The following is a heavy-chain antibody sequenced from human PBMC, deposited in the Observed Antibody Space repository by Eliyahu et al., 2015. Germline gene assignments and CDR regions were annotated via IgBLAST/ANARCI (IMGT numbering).Heavy chain of an antibody. CDR3: ARNYNGLSY. D-gene: IGHD1-1*01. J-gene: IGHJ4*02. CDR1: GFTFSDYG. CDR2: ISTSGTT. Sequence: LVESGGGLVQSGGSLRLSCAASGFTFSDYGMCWVRQAPGKGLEWVSYISTSGTTHYADSVKGRFIISRDNAKNSLYLQDVQLEAQGTGVFFRARNYNGLSYWGQGTLVTVSS. V-gene: IGHV3-48*03.